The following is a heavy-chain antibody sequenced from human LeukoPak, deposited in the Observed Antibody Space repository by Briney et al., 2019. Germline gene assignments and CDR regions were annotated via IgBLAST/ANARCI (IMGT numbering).Heavy chain of an antibody. D-gene: IGHD6-19*01. CDR3: ARDGGGSGWYNGAFDI. V-gene: IGHV3-21*01. CDR2: ISSSSSYI. CDR1: GFTFSSYS. Sequence: GGSLRLSGAASGFTFSSYSMNGVRQAPGKGLEGVSSISSSSSYIYYADSVKGRFTISRDNAQNSLYLQMNSLRAEDTAVNYCARDGGGSGWYNGAFDIWGQGTMVTVSS. J-gene: IGHJ3*02.